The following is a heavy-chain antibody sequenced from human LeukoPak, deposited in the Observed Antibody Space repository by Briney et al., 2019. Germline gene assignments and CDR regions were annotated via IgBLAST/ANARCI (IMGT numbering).Heavy chain of an antibody. V-gene: IGHV4-34*01. CDR1: GGSFSGYY. D-gene: IGHD2-2*01. J-gene: IGHJ5*02. CDR3: ARMPRRCGWFDP. CDR2: INHSGST. Sequence: SETLSLTCAVYGGSFSGYYWSWIRQPPGKGLEWIGEINHSGSTNYNPSLKSRVTISVDTSKNQFSLKLSSVTAADTAVYYCARMPRRCGWFDPWGQGTLVTVSS.